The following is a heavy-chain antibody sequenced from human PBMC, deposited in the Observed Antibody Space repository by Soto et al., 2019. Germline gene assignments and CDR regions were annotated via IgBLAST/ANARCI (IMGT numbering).Heavy chain of an antibody. CDR1: GFTISTHG. J-gene: IGHJ4*02. V-gene: IGHV3-33*01. CDR3: AAATTWNFHFHY. D-gene: IGHD1-7*01. CDR2: IWYDGSNR. Sequence: QVQLVESGGGVVQPGTSLRLSCAASGFTISTHGMHWARQAPGKGLEWVANIWYDGSNRFYADSVKGRFTISKDNSKNTLYLQMSSLRAEDTAVYYCAAATTWNFHFHYWGQGTQVTVSS.